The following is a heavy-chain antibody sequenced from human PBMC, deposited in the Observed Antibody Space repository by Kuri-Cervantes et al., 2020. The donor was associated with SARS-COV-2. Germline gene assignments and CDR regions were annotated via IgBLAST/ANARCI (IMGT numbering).Heavy chain of an antibody. V-gene: IGHV1-46*01. CDR3: ARHVGSSSWWDAFDI. D-gene: IGHD6-13*01. J-gene: IGHJ3*02. Sequence: ASVKVSCKASGYTFTSYYMHWVRQAPGQGLEWMGIINPSGGSTSYAQKFQGRVTMTRDTSTSTVYMELSSLKASDTAMYYCARHVGSSSWWDAFDIWGQGTMVTVSS. CDR2: INPSGGST. CDR1: GYTFTSYY.